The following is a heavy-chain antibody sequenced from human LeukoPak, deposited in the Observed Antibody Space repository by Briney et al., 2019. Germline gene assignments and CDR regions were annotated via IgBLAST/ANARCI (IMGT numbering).Heavy chain of an antibody. V-gene: IGHV3-48*03. J-gene: IGHJ4*02. CDR1: GFTFSSYE. D-gene: IGHD4/OR15-4a*01. Sequence: GGSLRLSCAASGFTFSSYEMNWVRQAPGKGLEWVSYVSSSGSTKYYAASVKGRFTISRDNAKNSLYLQMNSLKIEDTAVYYCAIDEPNYAPYDFDYWGQGTLVTVSS. CDR3: AIDEPNYAPYDFDY. CDR2: VSSSGSTK.